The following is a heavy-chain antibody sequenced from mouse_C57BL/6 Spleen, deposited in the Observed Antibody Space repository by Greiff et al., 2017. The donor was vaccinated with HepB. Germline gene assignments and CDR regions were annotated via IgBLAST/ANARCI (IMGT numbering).Heavy chain of an antibody. CDR3: ARFPPLLPYYFDY. J-gene: IGHJ2*01. D-gene: IGHD1-2*01. CDR2: INPNNGGT. CDR1: GYTFTDYY. Sequence: EVQLQQSGPELVKPGASVKISCKASGYTFTDYYMNWVKQSHGKSLEWIGDINPNNGGTSYNQKFKGKATLTVDKSSSTAYMELRSLTSEDSAVYYCARFPPLLPYYFDYWGQGTTLTVSS. V-gene: IGHV1-26*01.